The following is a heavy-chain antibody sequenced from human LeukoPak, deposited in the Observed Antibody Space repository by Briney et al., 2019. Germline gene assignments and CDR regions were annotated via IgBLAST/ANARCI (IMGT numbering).Heavy chain of an antibody. J-gene: IGHJ5*02. CDR1: GGSISTNY. CDR3: ARHFCSGGSCYFSHWFDP. D-gene: IGHD2-15*01. CDR2: IHYSGDT. V-gene: IGHV4-59*08. Sequence: PSETLSLTCSVSGGSISTNYWSWIRQPAGRGLEWSGYIHYSGDTNYNPSLRSRVTISTDTSKNQFSLKLSSVTAADTAMYYCARHFCSGGSCYFSHWFDPWGQGILVTVSS.